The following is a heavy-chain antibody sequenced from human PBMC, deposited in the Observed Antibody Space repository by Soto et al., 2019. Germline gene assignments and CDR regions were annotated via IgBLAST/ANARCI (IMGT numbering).Heavy chain of an antibody. CDR3: AKDIAPYCSSTSCYGTSGYYYYMDV. CDR1: GFTFSNAW. D-gene: IGHD2-2*01. CDR2: IKSKTDGGTA. V-gene: IGHV3-15*07. Sequence: GGSLRLSCAASGFTFSNAWMNWVRQAPGKGLEWVGRIKSKTDGGTADYAAPVKGRFTISRDDSKNTLYLQMNSLRAEDTALYYCAKDIAPYCSSTSCYGTSGYYYYMDVWGKGTTVTVSS. J-gene: IGHJ6*03.